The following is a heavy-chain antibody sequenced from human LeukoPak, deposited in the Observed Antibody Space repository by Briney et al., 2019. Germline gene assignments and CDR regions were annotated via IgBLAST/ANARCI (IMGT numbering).Heavy chain of an antibody. CDR3: ARLSGSGRQLVRDY. CDR1: GGSISSSNW. Sequence: PSETLSLTCAVSGGSISSSNWWSWVRQPPGKGLEWIGEINHSGSTNYDPSLKSRVTISVDTSKNQFSLKLSSVTAADTAVYYCARLSGSGRQLVRDYWGQGTLVTVSS. J-gene: IGHJ4*02. D-gene: IGHD6-6*01. V-gene: IGHV4-4*02. CDR2: INHSGST.